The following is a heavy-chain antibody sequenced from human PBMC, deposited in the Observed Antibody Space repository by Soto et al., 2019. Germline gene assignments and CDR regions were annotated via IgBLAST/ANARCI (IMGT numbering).Heavy chain of an antibody. J-gene: IGHJ5*02. CDR1: GYIFINYG. V-gene: IGHV1-18*01. Sequence: GASVKVSCKASGYIFINYGITCVGHAPGQGLEWMGWISGYNGNTKYADKLQGRVTMTTDTSTTTAYMELRSLRSDDTAVYYCARDEVPAANWLDRWGQGTLVT. D-gene: IGHD2-2*01. CDR2: ISGYNGNT. CDR3: ARDEVPAANWLDR.